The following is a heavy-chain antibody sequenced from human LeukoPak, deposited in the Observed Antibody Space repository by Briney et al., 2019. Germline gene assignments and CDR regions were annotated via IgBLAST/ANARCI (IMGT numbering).Heavy chain of an antibody. CDR3: ARANGYNPPFDS. CDR2: IYRSGST. D-gene: IGHD5-24*01. J-gene: IGHJ4*02. V-gene: IGHV4-4*09. Sequence: PSETLSLTCTVSGGSISSYYWSWIRQPPGKSLEWIGYIYRSGSTNYNPSLKSRVTMSIDPSKNQFSLKLMSVTAADTALYYCARANGYNPPFDSWGQGTLVTVSS. CDR1: GGSISSYY.